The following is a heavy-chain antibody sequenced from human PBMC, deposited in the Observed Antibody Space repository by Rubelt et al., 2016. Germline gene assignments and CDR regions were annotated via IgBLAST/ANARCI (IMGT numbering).Heavy chain of an antibody. CDR3: ARGLIGGYESHYNWFDS. Sequence: QVQLQQWGAGLLKPSETLYLTCVVYGGSLSGYYWTWIRQPPGRGLEWIGAMNHRGTTTYNPSLKSRVTILLETSKNQFSLKLRSLTAADTAVYYCARGLIGGYESHYNWFDSWGLGTLVTVSS. V-gene: IGHV4-34*01. D-gene: IGHD5-12*01. J-gene: IGHJ5*01. CDR2: MNHRGTT. CDR1: GGSLSGYY.